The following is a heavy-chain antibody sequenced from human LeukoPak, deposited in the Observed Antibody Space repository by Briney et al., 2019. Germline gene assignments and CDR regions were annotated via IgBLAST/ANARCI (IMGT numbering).Heavy chain of an antibody. D-gene: IGHD2-2*01. J-gene: IGHJ3*02. Sequence: SETLSLTCIVSGGSISGYYWNWIRQPPGKGLEWIGYIYSSGSTNYNPSLKSRVTISLDTSKNQFSLKVTSVTAADTAVYYCARHSPRGSYAADTFDIWGQGTVVTVSS. V-gene: IGHV4-59*08. CDR3: ARHSPRGSYAADTFDI. CDR2: IYSSGST. CDR1: GGSISGYY.